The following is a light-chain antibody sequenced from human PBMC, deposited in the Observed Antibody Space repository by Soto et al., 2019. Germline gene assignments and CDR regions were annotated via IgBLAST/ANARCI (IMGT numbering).Light chain of an antibody. CDR3: QQSYSTPPYT. CDR1: QNIRKD. CDR2: AAS. Sequence: DVQMTQSPSSLSAFVGDRVTITCRASQNIRKDLYWYQQKPGKAPTLLIYAASNLQGGVPSRFSGSGSGTEFTLTISSLQPEDFVTYYCQQSYSTPPYTFGQGTRLEIK. V-gene: IGKV1-39*01. J-gene: IGKJ2*01.